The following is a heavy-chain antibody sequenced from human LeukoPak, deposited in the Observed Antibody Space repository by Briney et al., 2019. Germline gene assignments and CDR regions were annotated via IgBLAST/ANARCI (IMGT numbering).Heavy chain of an antibody. J-gene: IGHJ6*03. D-gene: IGHD3-3*01. Sequence: GASVKVSCKASGGTFSSYAISWVRQAPGQGLEWMGGIIPIFGTANYAQKFQGRVTITADKSTSTAYMELSSLRSEDTAVYYCATNLYDFWSGYPPSYYYYYMDVWGKGTTVTVSS. CDR1: GGTFSSYA. CDR3: ATNLYDFWSGYPPSYYYYYMDV. V-gene: IGHV1-69*06. CDR2: IIPIFGTA.